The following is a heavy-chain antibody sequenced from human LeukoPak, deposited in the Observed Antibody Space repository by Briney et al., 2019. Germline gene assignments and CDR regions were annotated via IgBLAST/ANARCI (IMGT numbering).Heavy chain of an antibody. D-gene: IGHD3-10*01. Sequence: GGSLRLSCAASGFTLSSYAMSWVRQGPGKGLEWVSAISVSGNTYHADSVKGRFTISRDNSKNTLYLQMNSLRAEDTAVYFCAKIARPGSEDYWGQGTLVTVSS. CDR3: AKIARPGSEDY. V-gene: IGHV3-23*01. CDR1: GFTLSSYA. J-gene: IGHJ4*02. CDR2: ISVSGNT.